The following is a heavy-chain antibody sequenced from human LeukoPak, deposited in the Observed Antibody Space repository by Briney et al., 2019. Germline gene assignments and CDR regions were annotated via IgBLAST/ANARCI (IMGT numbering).Heavy chain of an antibody. CDR3: AKDLQLSY. V-gene: IGHV3-23*01. CDR2: ISGSDT. CDR1: GFTFSSYA. D-gene: IGHD3-16*02. J-gene: IGHJ4*02. Sequence: GGSLGLSCAASGFTFSSYAMSWVRQAPGKGLEWVSSISGSDTYSADSVKGRFTISRDISRNTLYLQMNSLRVEDTAVYYCAKDLQLSYWGQGTLVTVSS.